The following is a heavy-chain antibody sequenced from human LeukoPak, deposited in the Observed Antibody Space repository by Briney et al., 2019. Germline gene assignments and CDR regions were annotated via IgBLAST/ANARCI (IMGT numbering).Heavy chain of an antibody. Sequence: SQTLSLTCTVSGGSISSGDYYWSWIRQPPGKGLEWIGYIYYSGSTNYNPSLKSRVTISVDTSKNQFSLKLSSVTAADTAVYYCARTLTIFGGYFDYWGQGTLVTVSS. J-gene: IGHJ4*02. V-gene: IGHV4-61*08. D-gene: IGHD3-3*01. CDR2: IYYSGST. CDR3: ARTLTIFGGYFDY. CDR1: GGSISSGDYY.